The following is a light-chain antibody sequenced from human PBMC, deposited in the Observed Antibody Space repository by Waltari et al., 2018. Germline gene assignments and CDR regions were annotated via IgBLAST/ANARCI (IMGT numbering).Light chain of an antibody. CDR2: GAS. V-gene: IGKV3-15*01. Sequence: EIVMTQSPATLSVSPGERPTLSYRARQGHNTNLARYQQKAGQAPRLLIYGASTRATGSPARFSGSGAGTEFTLTISSLQSEDFAVYYCQQYNSGPPYTFGQGTKLEIK. CDR3: QQYNSGPPYT. CDR1: QGHNTN. J-gene: IGKJ2*01.